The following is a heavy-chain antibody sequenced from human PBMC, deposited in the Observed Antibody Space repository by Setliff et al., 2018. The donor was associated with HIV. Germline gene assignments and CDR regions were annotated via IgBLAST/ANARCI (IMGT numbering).Heavy chain of an antibody. CDR3: ARQVTMIRGVQNYYMDV. D-gene: IGHD3-10*01. V-gene: IGHV4-39*01. CDR2: IAYSGST. Sequence: SETLSLTCTVSGDSVSSSSYYWGWIRQPPGKGLEWVGTIAYSGSTYYNPSLKSRVTISVDTSKNQFSLKLTTKTAVDTAVYYCARQVTMIRGVQNYYMDVWGKGTTVTVSS. J-gene: IGHJ6*03. CDR1: GDSVSSSSYY.